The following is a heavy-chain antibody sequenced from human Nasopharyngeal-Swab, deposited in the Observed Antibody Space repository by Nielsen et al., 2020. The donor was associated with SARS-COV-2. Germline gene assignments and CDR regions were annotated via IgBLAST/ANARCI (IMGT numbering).Heavy chain of an antibody. CDR3: ARRGVVVRGGYYFDY. Sequence: SGTLSLTCTVSGGSISSSSYYWGWIRQPPGKGLEWIGSIYYSGSTYYNPSLKSRVTISVDTSKNQFSLKLSSVTAADTAVYYCARRGVVVRGGYYFDYWGQGTLVTVSS. CDR2: IYYSGST. CDR1: GGSISSSSYY. V-gene: IGHV4-39*01. J-gene: IGHJ4*02. D-gene: IGHD2-15*01.